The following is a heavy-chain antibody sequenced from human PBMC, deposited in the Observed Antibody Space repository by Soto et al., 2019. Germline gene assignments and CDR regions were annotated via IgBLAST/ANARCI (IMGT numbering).Heavy chain of an antibody. CDR1: GFTFSSYG. J-gene: IGHJ4*02. CDR3: AKDLQLWLDY. Sequence: GGSLRLSCAASGFTFSSYGMHWVRQAPGKGLEWVAVISYDGSNKYYADSVKGRFTISRDNSKNTLYLQMNSLRAEDTAVYYCAKDLQLWLDYWGQGTLVTVSS. D-gene: IGHD5-18*01. V-gene: IGHV3-30*18. CDR2: ISYDGSNK.